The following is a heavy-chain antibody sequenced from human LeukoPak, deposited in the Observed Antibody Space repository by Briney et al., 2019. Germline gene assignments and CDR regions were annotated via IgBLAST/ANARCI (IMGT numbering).Heavy chain of an antibody. CDR3: AKDFGRITLVRGVIRTSGLDS. CDR2: ISYDGTNP. CDR1: GFTFSSFG. J-gene: IGHJ5*01. V-gene: IGHV3-30*18. D-gene: IGHD3-10*01. Sequence: GGSLRLSCAASGFTFSSFGMHWVRQAPGKGLEWVAVISYDGTNPYYADSVKGRFTISRDNSKNTLFLHMNSLRAEDTAVYYCAKDFGRITLVRGVIRTSGLDSWGQGTLVTVSS.